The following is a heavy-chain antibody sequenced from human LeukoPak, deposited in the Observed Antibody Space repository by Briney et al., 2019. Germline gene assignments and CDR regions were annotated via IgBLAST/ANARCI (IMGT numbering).Heavy chain of an antibody. D-gene: IGHD5-18*01. CDR2: IYYSGST. CDR3: ARPHTAVRDY. J-gene: IGHJ4*02. CDR1: GGSISSSSYY. V-gene: IGHV4-39*01. Sequence: SETLSLTCTVSGGSISSSSYYWGWIRQPPGKGLEWIGSIYYSGSTYYNPSLKSRVTISVDTSKNQFSLKLSSVTAADTAVYYCARPHTAVRDYWGQGTLVTVSS.